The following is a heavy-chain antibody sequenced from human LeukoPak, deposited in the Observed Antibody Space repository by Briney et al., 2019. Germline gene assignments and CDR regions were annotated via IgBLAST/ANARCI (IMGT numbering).Heavy chain of an antibody. CDR1: GGSISSYY. D-gene: IGHD3-9*01. CDR2: IYYSGST. V-gene: IGHV4-59*01. CDR3: ARGYYDILTGYYGYYYYYMDV. Sequence: SETLSLTCTVSGGSISSYYWSWIRQPPGKGLEWIGYIYYSGSTNYNPSLTSRVTISVDTSKNQFSLKLSSVTAADTAVYYCARGYYDILTGYYGYYYYYMDVWGNGTTVTVSS. J-gene: IGHJ6*03.